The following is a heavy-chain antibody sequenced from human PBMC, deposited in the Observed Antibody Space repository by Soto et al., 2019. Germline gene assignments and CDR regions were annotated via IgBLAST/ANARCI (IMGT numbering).Heavy chain of an antibody. D-gene: IGHD4-17*01. CDR3: ARESWEGSGDLY. J-gene: IGHJ4*02. CDR1: GGSISSGYYY. V-gene: IGHV4-30-4*01. CDR2: IHQSGST. Sequence: SETLSLTCSVSGGSISSGYYYWSWIRQPPGKGLEWIGYIHQSGSTYYSPSLKSRVTISVDTYKNQFSLKLSSVTAADTAVYDCARESWEGSGDLYWGKGTLVTVAS.